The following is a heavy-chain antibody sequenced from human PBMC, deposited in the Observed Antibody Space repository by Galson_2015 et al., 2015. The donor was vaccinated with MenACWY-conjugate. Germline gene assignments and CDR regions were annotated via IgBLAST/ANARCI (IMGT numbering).Heavy chain of an antibody. V-gene: IGHV3-7*03. D-gene: IGHD2-21*01. Sequence: SLRLSCAVSGFTFRNYWMTWVRQAPGKGLEWVASIKKDGSEKYYVDSVKGRFTISRDNTKNSVYLEMNSLRAEDTAVYYCARWEAYLNAFDIWGRGTMVTVSS. CDR3: ARWEAYLNAFDI. CDR2: IKKDGSEK. CDR1: GFTFRNYW. J-gene: IGHJ3*02.